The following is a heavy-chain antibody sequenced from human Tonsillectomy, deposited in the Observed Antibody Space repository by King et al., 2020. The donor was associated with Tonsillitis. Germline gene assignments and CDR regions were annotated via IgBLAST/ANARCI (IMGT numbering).Heavy chain of an antibody. V-gene: IGHV4-39*01. Sequence: QLQESGPGLVKPSETLSLTCTVSGGSISSSSYYWGWIRQPPGKGLEWIGSIYYSGSTYYNPSLKSRVTISVDTSKNQFSPKLSSVTAADTAVYYCAGLTGYCSGGSCDDFDYWGLGTLVTVSS. CDR1: GGSISSSSYY. J-gene: IGHJ4*02. CDR3: AGLTGYCSGGSCDDFDY. D-gene: IGHD2-15*01. CDR2: IYYSGST.